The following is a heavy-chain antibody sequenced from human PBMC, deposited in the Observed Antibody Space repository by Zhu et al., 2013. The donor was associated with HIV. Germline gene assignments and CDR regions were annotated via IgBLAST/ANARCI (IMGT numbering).Heavy chain of an antibody. J-gene: IGHJ4*02. CDR3: ARGGVAVAGKGFDY. CDR1: GYTFTDYG. D-gene: IGHD6-19*01. V-gene: IGHV1-2*02. Sequence: QVQVVQSGREVKKPGASVKVSCKTSGYTFTDYGITWVRQAPGQGLEWMGWINPNTGGTNYAQKFQGRVTMTRDTSIRTAHMELSRLRSDDTALYYCARGGVAVAGKGFDYWGQGTLVTVSS. CDR2: INPNTGGT.